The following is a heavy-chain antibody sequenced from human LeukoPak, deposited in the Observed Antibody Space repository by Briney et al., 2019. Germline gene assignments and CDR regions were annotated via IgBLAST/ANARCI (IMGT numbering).Heavy chain of an antibody. J-gene: IGHJ1*01. CDR3: AKYDVKTLSD. CDR2: ISSSGRTT. V-gene: IGHV3-23*01. D-gene: IGHD1-1*01. Sequence: GGSLRLSCAASGFTYSNYAMSWVRQAPGKGLEGVSAISSSGRTTYYADSVKGRFTISRDNAKNTLYLQSNSLRAEDTAVYYCAKYDVKTLSDWGQGTLVTVSS. CDR1: GFTYSNYA.